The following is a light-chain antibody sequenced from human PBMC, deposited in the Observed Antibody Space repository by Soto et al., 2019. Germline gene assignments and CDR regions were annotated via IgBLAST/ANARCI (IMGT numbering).Light chain of an antibody. CDR1: SSNSGSYYD. V-gene: IGLV1-40*01. J-gene: IGLJ2*01. Sequence: QAVVTQPPSVSGAPGQRVTIPCTGSSSNSGSYYDVHWYQQLPGTVPKLLIYGDNNRPSGVPDRFSGSKSGTSASLAITGLQAEDEADYYCQSYDSSLSHVVFGGGTKLTVL. CDR2: GDN. CDR3: QSYDSSLSHVV.